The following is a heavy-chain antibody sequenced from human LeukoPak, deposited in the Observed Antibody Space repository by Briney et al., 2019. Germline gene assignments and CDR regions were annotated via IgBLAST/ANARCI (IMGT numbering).Heavy chain of an antibody. CDR3: ARGVVVPAASDITNWIDP. J-gene: IGHJ5*02. CDR1: GGSISSSNW. Sequence: PSGTLSLTCAVSGGSISSSNWWSWVRQPPRKGLEWIGEIYHSGSTNYNPSLKSRVTISVDKSKNQFSLKLSSVTAADTAVYYCARGVVVPAASDITNWIDPWGQGTLVTVSS. CDR2: IYHSGST. V-gene: IGHV4-4*02. D-gene: IGHD2-2*01.